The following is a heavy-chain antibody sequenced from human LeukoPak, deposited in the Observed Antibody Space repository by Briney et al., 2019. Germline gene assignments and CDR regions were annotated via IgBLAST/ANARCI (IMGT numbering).Heavy chain of an antibody. V-gene: IGHV1-24*01. Sequence: GASVKVSCKVSGYTLTELSMHWVRQAPGKGLEWMGGFDPEDGETIYAQKFQGRVTVTEDTSTDTAYMELSSLRSEDTAVYYCARDLVVPAGEYYYYYMDVWGKGTTVTVSS. CDR3: ARDLVVPAGEYYYYYMDV. CDR1: GYTLTELS. CDR2: FDPEDGET. J-gene: IGHJ6*03. D-gene: IGHD2-2*01.